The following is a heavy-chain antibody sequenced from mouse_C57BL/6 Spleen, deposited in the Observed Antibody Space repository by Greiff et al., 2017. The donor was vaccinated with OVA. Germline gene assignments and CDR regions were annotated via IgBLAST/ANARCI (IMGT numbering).Heavy chain of an antibody. CDR3: ATSSPDVDY. D-gene: IGHD6-1*01. J-gene: IGHJ2*01. CDR2: IDPSDSYT. Sequence: QVQLQQPGAELVMPGASVKLSCKASGYTFTSHWMHWVKQRPGQGLEWIGEIDPSDSYTNYNQKFKGKSTLTVDKSSSTAYMQLSSLTSEDSAVYYCATSSPDVDYWGQGTTLTVSS. CDR1: GYTFTSHW. V-gene: IGHV1-69*01.